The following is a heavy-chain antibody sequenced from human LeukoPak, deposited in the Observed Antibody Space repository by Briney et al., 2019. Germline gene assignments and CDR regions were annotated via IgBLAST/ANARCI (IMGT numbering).Heavy chain of an antibody. CDR1: GGSISSYY. Sequence: PSETLSLTCTVSGGSISSYYWSWIRQPAGKGLEWIGRIYNSGSTNYNPSLKSRVTMSVDTSKNQFSLKLSSVTAADTAVYYCARDSASSIFGVVIIHYMDVWGKGTTVTVSS. CDR3: ARDSASSIFGVVIIHYMDV. D-gene: IGHD3-3*01. J-gene: IGHJ6*03. V-gene: IGHV4-4*07. CDR2: IYNSGST.